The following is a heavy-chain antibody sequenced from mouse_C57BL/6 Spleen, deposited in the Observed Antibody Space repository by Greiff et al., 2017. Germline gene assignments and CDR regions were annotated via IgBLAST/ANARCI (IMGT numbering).Heavy chain of an antibody. CDR3: ARQPFYYGSSYPYYFDY. V-gene: IGHV5-6*01. J-gene: IGHJ2*01. Sequence: EVQVVEPGGDLVKPGGSLKLSCAASGFTFSSYGMFWVRQTPDKRLEWVATISSGGSYTYYPDSVKGRFTISRDNAKNTLYLQMSSLKSEDTAMYYCARQPFYYGSSYPYYFDYWGQGTTLTVSS. D-gene: IGHD1-1*01. CDR1: GFTFSSYG. CDR2: ISSGGSYT.